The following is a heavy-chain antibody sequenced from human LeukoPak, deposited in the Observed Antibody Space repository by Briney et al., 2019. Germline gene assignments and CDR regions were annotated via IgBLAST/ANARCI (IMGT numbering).Heavy chain of an antibody. J-gene: IGHJ6*02. CDR1: GYTFTSYG. CDR3: ARDITDDSSGYSV. CDR2: ISAYNGNT. D-gene: IGHD3-22*01. V-gene: IGHV1-18*01. Sequence: ASVKVSCKASGYTFTSYGISWVRQAPGQGLEWMGWISAYNGNTNYAQKLQGRVTMTTDTSTSTVYMELRSLRSDDTAVYYCARDITDDSSGYSVWGQGTTVTVSS.